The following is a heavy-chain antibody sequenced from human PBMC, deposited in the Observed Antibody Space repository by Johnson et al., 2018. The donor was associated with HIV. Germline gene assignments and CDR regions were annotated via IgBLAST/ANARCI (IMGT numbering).Heavy chain of an antibody. CDR1: GFTFSSYA. CDR2: ISYDGSNK. V-gene: IGHV3-30-3*01. J-gene: IGHJ3*02. D-gene: IGHD3-3*01. Sequence: QVQLVESGGGVVQPGRSLRLSCAGSGFTFSSYAFHWVRQAPAKGLELVAAISYDGSNKYYADSVKGRFTISRDNSKNTLYLQMHSLTPEDTAVYYCARGGRWGWRGNDAFDIWGQGTMVTVSS. CDR3: ARGGRWGWRGNDAFDI.